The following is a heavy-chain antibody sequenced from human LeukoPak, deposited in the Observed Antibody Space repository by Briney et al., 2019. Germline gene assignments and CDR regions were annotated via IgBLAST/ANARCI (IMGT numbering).Heavy chain of an antibody. CDR3: AREARWLQSRDFDY. J-gene: IGHJ4*02. CDR2: IYYSGST. V-gene: IGHV4-39*07. D-gene: IGHD5-24*01. CDR1: GGSISSYY. Sequence: SETLSLTCTISGGSISSYYWGWIRQPPGKGLEWIGSIYYSGSTYYNPSLKSRVTISVDTSKNQFSLKLSSVTAADTAAYYCAREARWLQSRDFDYWGQGTLVTVSS.